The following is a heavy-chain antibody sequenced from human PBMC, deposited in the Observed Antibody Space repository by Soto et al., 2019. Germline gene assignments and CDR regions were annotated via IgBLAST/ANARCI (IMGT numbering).Heavy chain of an antibody. V-gene: IGHV4-31*03. Sequence: QVQLQESDPGLVKPSQTLSLTCTVSVGSISSGGYYWSWIRQHPGKGLEWIGYIYYSGSTYYNPSLESRVTISVDTSKNPFTLQLSSVTAAATAVYYCARVLLPWFGEDRGWFDPWGQGTLVTVSS. CDR1: VGSISSGGYY. CDR2: IYYSGST. D-gene: IGHD3-10*01. J-gene: IGHJ5*02. CDR3: ARVLLPWFGEDRGWFDP.